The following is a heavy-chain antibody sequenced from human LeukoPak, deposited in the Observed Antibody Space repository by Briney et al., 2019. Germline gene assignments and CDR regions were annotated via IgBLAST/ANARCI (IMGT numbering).Heavy chain of an antibody. CDR3: ARDANFGYDAFDI. CDR1: GFTFRSYG. CDR2: IWEDGSNK. Sequence: PGGSLRLSCAPSGFTFRSYGMHWVRQPPGKGLEWVAVIWEDGSNKYYADSVKGRFTISRDNSKNALYLQVNSLRAEDTAVYYCARDANFGYDAFDIWGQGTMVTVSS. J-gene: IGHJ3*02. D-gene: IGHD3-10*01. V-gene: IGHV3-33*01.